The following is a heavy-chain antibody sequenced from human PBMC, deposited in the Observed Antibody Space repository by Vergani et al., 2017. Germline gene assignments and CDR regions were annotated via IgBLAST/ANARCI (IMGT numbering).Heavy chain of an antibody. CDR3: ARLYGRGRSGSKYFDY. V-gene: IGHV5-51*03. CDR1: EYSFGNYW. CDR2: IYPADSDT. J-gene: IGHJ4*02. D-gene: IGHD1-26*01. Sequence: EVELVQSGPEMRKPGESLKISCKGSEYSFGNYWIGWVRQMPGKGLEWMGIIYPADSDTRYSPSFQGQVTISADKSNSTAFLQGDSLKASDTAMYYCARLYGRGRSGSKYFDYWGQGTLVTVSS.